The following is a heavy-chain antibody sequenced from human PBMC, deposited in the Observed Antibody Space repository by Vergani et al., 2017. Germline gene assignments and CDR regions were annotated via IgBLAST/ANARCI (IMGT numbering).Heavy chain of an antibody. J-gene: IGHJ4*02. V-gene: IGHV2-26*01. D-gene: IGHD3-9*01. Sequence: QVTLKESGPVLVKPTETLTLTCTVPGFSLSNARMGVSWIRQPPGKALEWLAHIFSTDEKSYSTSLKNRLTISKDTSKSQVVLTMTNMDPVDTATYYCARIRRDYDILTGYYTPYYFDYWGQGTLVTVSS. CDR2: IFSTDEK. CDR1: GFSLSNARMG. CDR3: ARIRRDYDILTGYYTPYYFDY.